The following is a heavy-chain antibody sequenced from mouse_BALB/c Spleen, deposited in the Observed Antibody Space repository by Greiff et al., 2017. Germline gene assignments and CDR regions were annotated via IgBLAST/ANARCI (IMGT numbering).Heavy chain of an antibody. V-gene: IGHV1S29*02. J-gene: IGHJ4*01. D-gene: IGHD2-1*01. CDR1: GYTFTDFN. CDR2: IYPYNGGT. Sequence: VQLKESGPELVKPGASVKISCKASGYTFTDFNMHWVKQSHGKSLEWIGYIYPYNGGTGYNQKFKSKATLTVDNSSSTAYMELRSLTSEDSAVYYCAREDYYGNYGAMDYWGQGTSVTVSS. CDR3: AREDYYGNYGAMDY.